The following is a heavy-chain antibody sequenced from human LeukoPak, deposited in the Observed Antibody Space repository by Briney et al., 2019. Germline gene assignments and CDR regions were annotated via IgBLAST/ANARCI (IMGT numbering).Heavy chain of an antibody. D-gene: IGHD2-2*01. V-gene: IGHV3-21*01. J-gene: IGHJ4*02. CDR1: CFTFSCSA. Sequence: GGSLRLSCAASCFTFSCSAITWVRQAPGKGLQWVSTISVSGENTYYADSVKGRFTISRDNAKNSLSLQMNSLRAEDTAVYYFDRDPTFCSSTNCYVDYWGQGTLVTVSS. CDR3: DRDPTFCSSTNCYVDY. CDR2: ISVSGENT.